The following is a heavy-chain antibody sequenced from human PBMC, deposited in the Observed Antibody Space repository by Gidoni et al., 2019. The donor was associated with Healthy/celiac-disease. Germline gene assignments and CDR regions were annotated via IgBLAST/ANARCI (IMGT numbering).Heavy chain of an antibody. CDR2: ISYDGSNK. CDR1: GFTFSLSA. D-gene: IGHD3-10*01. J-gene: IGHJ6*02. Sequence: QVPLVESGGGVVQPGRSLRLSCAASGFTFSLSAMHWVRQAQGKGLEWVAVISYDGSNKYYADSVKGRFTISRDNSKNTLYLQMNSLRAEDTAVYYCARGLGGRITMVRGVVGMDVWGQGTTVTVSS. CDR3: ARGLGGRITMVRGVVGMDV. V-gene: IGHV3-30*04.